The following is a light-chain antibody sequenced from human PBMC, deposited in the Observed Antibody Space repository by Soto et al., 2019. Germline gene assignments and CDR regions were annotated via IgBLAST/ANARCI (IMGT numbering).Light chain of an antibody. CDR2: EVN. J-gene: IGLJ1*01. V-gene: IGLV2-8*01. CDR3: SSYAGSSNV. Sequence: QSALTQPPSASGSPGQSVAISCTGTSSDVGGYNYVSWYQQHRGKAPKLMIYEVNKRPSGVPDRFSGSKSGNTASLTVSGLQAEDEADYYCSSYAGSSNVFGTGTKVTV. CDR1: SSDVGGYNY.